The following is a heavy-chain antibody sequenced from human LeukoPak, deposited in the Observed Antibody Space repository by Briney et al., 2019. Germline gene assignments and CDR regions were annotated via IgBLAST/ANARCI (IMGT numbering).Heavy chain of an antibody. CDR2: ISGSGGGT. CDR1: GFTFSSYA. Sequence: PGGSLRLSCAASGFTFSSYAMSWVRQAPGKGLGWVSGISGSGGGTYYADSVKGRFTISRDNSKNTLYLQMNSLRAEDTAVYYCAKDRSGYYFDYWGQGTLVTVSS. CDR3: AKDRSGYYFDY. V-gene: IGHV3-23*01. J-gene: IGHJ4*02. D-gene: IGHD3-3*01.